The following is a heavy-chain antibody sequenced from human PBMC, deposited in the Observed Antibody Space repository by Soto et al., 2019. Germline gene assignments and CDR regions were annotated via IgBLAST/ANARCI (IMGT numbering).Heavy chain of an antibody. J-gene: IGHJ4*02. CDR1: GGSFSGYY. V-gene: IGHV4-34*01. D-gene: IGHD2-8*02. CDR2: VNHSGST. CDR3: ARDKITGLFDY. Sequence: QVQLQQWGAGLLKPSETLSLTCAVYGGSFSGYYWTWIRQPPGTGLEWIGEVNHSGSTNYNPSLKSRVTISVGTTQNQFSLKLSSETAAHTAVYYCARDKITGLFDYWGQGTLVTVSS.